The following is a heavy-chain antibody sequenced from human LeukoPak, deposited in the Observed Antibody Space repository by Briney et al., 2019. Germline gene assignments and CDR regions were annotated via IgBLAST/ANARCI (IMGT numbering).Heavy chain of an antibody. CDR1: GFTFSSYA. CDR3: ARDEGYSGWSFDY. Sequence: GGSLRLSCAASGFTFSSYAMHWFRQAPGKGLEWVAVISYDGSNKYYADSVKGRFTISRDNSKNTLYLQMNSLRAEDTAVYYCARDEGYSGWSFDYWGQGTLVTVSS. V-gene: IGHV3-30-3*01. D-gene: IGHD5-12*01. CDR2: ISYDGSNK. J-gene: IGHJ4*02.